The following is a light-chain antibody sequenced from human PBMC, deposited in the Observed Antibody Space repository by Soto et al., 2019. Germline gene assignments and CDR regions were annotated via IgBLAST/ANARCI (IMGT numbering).Light chain of an antibody. Sequence: QSVLPQPPSASGTPGQRVTISCSGSSSNVGSNAVNWYQQLPRTAPKLLIYTNNQRPSGVPDRFSGSKSGTSASLAISGLQSEDEADYYCAAWDDSLNGVVFGGGTQQTVL. CDR3: AAWDDSLNGVV. V-gene: IGLV1-44*01. CDR1: SSNVGSNA. J-gene: IGLJ2*01. CDR2: TNN.